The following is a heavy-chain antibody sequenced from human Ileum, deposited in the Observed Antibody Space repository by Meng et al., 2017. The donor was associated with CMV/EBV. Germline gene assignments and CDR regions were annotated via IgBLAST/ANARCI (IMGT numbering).Heavy chain of an antibody. CDR2: INSGGSTT. D-gene: IGHD3-16*01. Sequence: GGSLRLSCAAFGFTFSSYWMHWVRQAPGKGLVWVSRINSGGSTTDYADSVKGRFTISRDNTKNTLYLQMNSLRAEDTAVYDCAVGGGGVITRDSWGQGTLVTVSS. J-gene: IGHJ4*02. V-gene: IGHV3-74*01. CDR3: AVGGGGVITRDS. CDR1: GFTFSSYW.